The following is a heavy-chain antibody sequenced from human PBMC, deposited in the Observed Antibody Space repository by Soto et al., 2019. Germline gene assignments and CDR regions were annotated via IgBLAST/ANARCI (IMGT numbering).Heavy chain of an antibody. J-gene: IGHJ4*02. V-gene: IGHV3-30-3*01. Sequence: ESGGGVVQPGRSLRLSCAASGFTFSSYAMHWVRQAPGKGLEWVAVIPYDGSNKYYADSVKGRFTISRDNSKNTLYLQMNSLRAEDTAVYYCAGGSSGWFDYWGQGTLVTVSS. CDR2: IPYDGSNK. CDR1: GFTFSSYA. CDR3: AGGSSGWFDY. D-gene: IGHD6-19*01.